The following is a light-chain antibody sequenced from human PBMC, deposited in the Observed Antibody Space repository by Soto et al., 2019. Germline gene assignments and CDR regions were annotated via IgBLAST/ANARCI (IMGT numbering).Light chain of an antibody. J-gene: IGKJ1*01. CDR3: HQRSNWPRT. Sequence: EIVMTQSPATLSVSPGERATLSCRASQSVSSNLAWYQQKPGQAPRLLIYGASTRATGIPARFSGSGSGTEFTLTISSLQSEDFAVYYCHQRSNWPRTFGQGTKVEIK. CDR1: QSVSSN. CDR2: GAS. V-gene: IGKV3-15*01.